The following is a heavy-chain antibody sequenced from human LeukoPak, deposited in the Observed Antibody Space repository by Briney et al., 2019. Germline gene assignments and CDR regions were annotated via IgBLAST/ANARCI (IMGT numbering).Heavy chain of an antibody. CDR3: ARVCSGAADY. V-gene: IGHV4-30-2*01. Sequence: SQTLSLTCAVSGGSISSGGYSWSWIRQPPGKGLEWIGYIYHSGSIYYNPSLKSRVTISVDRSKNQFSLKLSSVTAADTAVYYCARVCSGAADYWGQGTLVTVSS. D-gene: IGHD2-15*01. J-gene: IGHJ4*02. CDR1: GGSISSGGYS. CDR2: IYHSGSI.